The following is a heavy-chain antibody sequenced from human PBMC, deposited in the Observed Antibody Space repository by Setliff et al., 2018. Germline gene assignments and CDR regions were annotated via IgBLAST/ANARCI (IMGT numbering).Heavy chain of an antibody. Sequence: SETLSLTRNVSGGSVSSGYYYWDWIRQPPGKGLEWIGTVYYTGRTYYNPSLKSRVTIAVDAPDNHFSLKLRSVTAADTAVYYCARAPNDLGVDWLFNNYFDYWGHGTLVTVSS. CDR2: VYYTGRT. CDR3: ARAPNDLGVDWLFNNYFDY. CDR1: GGSVSSGYYY. V-gene: IGHV4-39*02. J-gene: IGHJ4*01. D-gene: IGHD3-9*01.